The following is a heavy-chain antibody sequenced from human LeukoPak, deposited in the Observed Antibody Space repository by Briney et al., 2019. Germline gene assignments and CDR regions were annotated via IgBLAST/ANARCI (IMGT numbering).Heavy chain of an antibody. V-gene: IGHV3-30-3*01. CDR3: ARDLSGGDYYHYYYYGMDV. CDR1: GFTFSSYT. D-gene: IGHD2-21*01. J-gene: IGHJ6*02. CDR2: ISYDGSNK. Sequence: GGSLRLSCAASGFTFSSYTMHWVRQAPGKGLEWVAVISYDGSNKYYADSVKGRFTISRDNSKNTVYLQMNSLRAEDTAVYYCARDLSGGDYYHYYYYGMDVWGQGTTVTVSS.